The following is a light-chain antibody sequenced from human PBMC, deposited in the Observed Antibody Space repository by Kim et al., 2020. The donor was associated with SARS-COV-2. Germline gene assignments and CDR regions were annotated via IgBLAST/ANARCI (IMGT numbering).Light chain of an antibody. J-gene: IGLJ3*02. V-gene: IGLV1-44*01. CDR3: ATWDGSLNGWV. Sequence: GQRDTISCSGSSSNIGSNTVNWYQQRPGTAPKFLIYSNNQRPSGVPDRFSGSKSGTSASLAISGLQSEDEADYYCATWDGSLNGWVFGGGTKLTVL. CDR1: SSNIGSNT. CDR2: SNN.